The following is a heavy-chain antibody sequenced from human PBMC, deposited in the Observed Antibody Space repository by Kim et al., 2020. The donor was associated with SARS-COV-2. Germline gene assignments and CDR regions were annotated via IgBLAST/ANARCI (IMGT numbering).Heavy chain of an antibody. D-gene: IGHD2-2*01. CDR3: AEGYCSSTSCSSFDY. CDR2: INHSGST. CDR1: GGSFSGYY. V-gene: IGHV4-34*01. Sequence: SETLSLTCAVYGGSFSGYYWSWIRQPPGKGQEWIGEINHSGSTNYNPSLKSRVTISVDTSKNQFSLKLSSVTAADTAVYYCAEGYCSSTSCSSFDYWGQGTLVTVSS. J-gene: IGHJ4*02.